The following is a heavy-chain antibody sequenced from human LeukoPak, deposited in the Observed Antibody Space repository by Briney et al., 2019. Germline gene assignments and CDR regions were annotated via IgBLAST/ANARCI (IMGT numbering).Heavy chain of an antibody. J-gene: IGHJ4*02. Sequence: GGSLRLSCAASGFTFSSYEMNWVRQAPGKGLEWVSYISSGSTIYHADSVKGRIISSRDNAKNSLYLQMNSLRAEETAVYYCARSGYLGPDYWGQGTLVTVAS. CDR3: ARSGYLGPDY. CDR1: GFTFSSYE. D-gene: IGHD2-2*01. CDR2: ISSGSTI. V-gene: IGHV3-48*03.